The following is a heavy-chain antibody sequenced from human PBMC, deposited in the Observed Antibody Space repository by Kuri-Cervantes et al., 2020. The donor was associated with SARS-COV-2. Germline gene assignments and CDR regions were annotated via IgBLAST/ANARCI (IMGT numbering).Heavy chain of an antibody. CDR3: ARVNWYYYYYGMDV. V-gene: IGHV4-34*01. J-gene: IGHJ6*02. Sequence: SQTLSLTCAVYGGSFSGYYWSWIRQPPGKGLEWIGEINHSGSTNYNPSLKSRVTVSVDTSKNQFSLKLSSVTAADTAVYYCARVNWYYYYYGMDVWGQGTTVTVSS. CDR2: INHSGST. D-gene: IGHD5-24*01. CDR1: GGSFSGYY.